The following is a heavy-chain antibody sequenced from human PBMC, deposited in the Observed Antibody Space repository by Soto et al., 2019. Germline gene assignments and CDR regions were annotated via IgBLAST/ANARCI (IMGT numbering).Heavy chain of an antibody. J-gene: IGHJ4*02. CDR2: IWFDGNKQ. Sequence: GGSLRLSCAASGFTFGNYGMHWVRQAPGKVLEWVAVIWFDGNKQHYADSVKGRFTISRDNSKNTLYVQMTSLRAEDTAVYYCARGLQSLFDYWGQGTLVTVSS. CDR1: GFTFGNYG. V-gene: IGHV3-33*01. CDR3: ARGLQSLFDY.